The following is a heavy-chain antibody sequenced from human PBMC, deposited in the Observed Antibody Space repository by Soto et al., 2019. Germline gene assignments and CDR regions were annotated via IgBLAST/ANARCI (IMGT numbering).Heavy chain of an antibody. Sequence: GGSLRLSCAASGFTFSDYAMTWVRQAPGKGLEWVSAISGSGGSADYADSVRGRFTISRDNSKNTVSLQMNSLRAEDTAVYYCARDFSMTVVAPGYWGQGTLVTVSS. V-gene: IGHV3-23*01. J-gene: IGHJ4*02. CDR2: ISGSGGSA. CDR1: GFTFSDYA. CDR3: ARDFSMTVVAPGY. D-gene: IGHD3-22*01.